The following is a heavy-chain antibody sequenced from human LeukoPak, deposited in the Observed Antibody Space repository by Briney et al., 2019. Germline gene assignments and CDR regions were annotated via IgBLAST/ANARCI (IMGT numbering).Heavy chain of an antibody. CDR2: IHHSGRT. D-gene: IGHD4-17*01. CDR3: AATTTVTTPGY. Sequence: SETLSLTCAVSGYSISLGYYWGWIRQPPGKGLEWIGIIHHSGRTYYNPSLKSRVTISVDTSKNQFSLRLYSVTAADTAVYYCAATTTVTTPGYWGQGTLVTVSS. CDR1: GYSISLGYY. J-gene: IGHJ4*02. V-gene: IGHV4-38-2*01.